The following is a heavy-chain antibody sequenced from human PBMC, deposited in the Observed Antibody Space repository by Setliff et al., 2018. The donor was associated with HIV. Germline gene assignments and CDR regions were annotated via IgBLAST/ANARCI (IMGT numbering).Heavy chain of an antibody. D-gene: IGHD3-22*01. CDR3: ARETMYDSRGYLSHYFDY. CDR1: GFTFSNYA. Sequence: GGSLRLSCAASGFTFSNYAMHWVRQAPGKGLEWVAVISYDGSNKYYADSVKGRFTISRDNSKNTLYMQMNSLRVEDTAVYYCARETMYDSRGYLSHYFDYWGQGTPVTVSS. CDR2: ISYDGSNK. J-gene: IGHJ4*02. V-gene: IGHV3-30-3*01.